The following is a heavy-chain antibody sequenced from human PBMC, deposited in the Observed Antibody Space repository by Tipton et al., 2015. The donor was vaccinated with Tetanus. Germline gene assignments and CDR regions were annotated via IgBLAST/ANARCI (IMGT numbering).Heavy chain of an antibody. Sequence: GLVKPSQTLSLTCAISGDSVSSNSAAWNWIRQSPSRGLEWLGRTYYRSKWYNDYAVSVKSRITINPDTSKNQFSLQLNSVTPEDTAVYYCARGKDTIFGVVIISYYYYYGMDVWGQGTAVTVSS. V-gene: IGHV6-1*01. CDR1: GDSVSSNSAA. J-gene: IGHJ6*02. D-gene: IGHD3-3*01. CDR3: ARGKDTIFGVVIISYYYYYGMDV. CDR2: TYYRSKWYN.